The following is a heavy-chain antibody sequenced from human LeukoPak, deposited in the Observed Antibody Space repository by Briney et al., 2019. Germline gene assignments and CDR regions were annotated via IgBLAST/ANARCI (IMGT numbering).Heavy chain of an antibody. CDR1: GFPFSDYS. D-gene: IGHD1-26*01. V-gene: IGHV3-48*04. CDR2: IGISSGNT. CDR3: AKMKGHPLPKYYMDV. Sequence: GGSLRLSCTASGFPFSDYSMNWVRQAPGKGLEWFSYIGISSGNTKYADSVKGRFTISADNARNSLYLQMNSLRVEDTAVYYCAKMKGHPLPKYYMDVWGQGTTVTVSS. J-gene: IGHJ6*01.